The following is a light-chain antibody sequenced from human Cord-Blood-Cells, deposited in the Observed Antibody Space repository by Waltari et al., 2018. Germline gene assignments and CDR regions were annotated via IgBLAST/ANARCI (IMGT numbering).Light chain of an antibody. CDR3: QAWDSSTNYV. CDR1: KLVDKD. J-gene: IGLJ1*01. Sequence: SYELTQPPSVSVSPGQTASITCSGDKLVDKDACWYQQKPRQSPVLVIYQDSKRPSGIPERFSGSNSGNTATLTISGTQAMDEADYYCQAWDSSTNYVFGIGTKVTVL. V-gene: IGLV3-1*01. CDR2: QDS.